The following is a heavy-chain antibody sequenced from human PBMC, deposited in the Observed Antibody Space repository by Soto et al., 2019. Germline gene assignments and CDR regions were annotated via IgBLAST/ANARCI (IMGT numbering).Heavy chain of an antibody. J-gene: IGHJ4*02. CDR1: GFTFSNHN. CDR2: ICGSSGFV. CDR3: ARDDVSRTGEEGLLDY. Sequence: EVQLVESGGGLAKPGGSLRLSCTASGFTFSNHNMNWVRQAPGKGLEWLSSICGSSGFVSYADSVKGRFTISRHNAKYSVFLQMNSLRVEDTAVYFCARDDVSRTGEEGLLDYWGQGTLVTVSS. D-gene: IGHD7-27*01. V-gene: IGHV3-21*01.